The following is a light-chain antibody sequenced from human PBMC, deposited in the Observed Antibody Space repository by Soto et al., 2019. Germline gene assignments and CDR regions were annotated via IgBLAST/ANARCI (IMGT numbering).Light chain of an antibody. CDR2: ATS. V-gene: IGKV1-39*01. Sequence: DIQMTQSPSSLSASVGDKVTITCRASQNVASYLNWYQQKLGTAPKVLIYATSTLKTGVPSRFSGSGSGTEFILTITSLQPEDFATDYCQQTYNTPLTFGGGTKVEIK. CDR3: QQTYNTPLT. CDR1: QNVASY. J-gene: IGKJ4*01.